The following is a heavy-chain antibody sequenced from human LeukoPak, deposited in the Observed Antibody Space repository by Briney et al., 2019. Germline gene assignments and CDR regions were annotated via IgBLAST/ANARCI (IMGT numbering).Heavy chain of an antibody. J-gene: IGHJ5*02. CDR2: SHSANSA. CDR1: GITVSNIY. Sequence: GGSLRLSCAATGITVSNIYMSWVRQAPGQGLEWVSLSHSANSAYYANSVKGRFTISRDNSKNTLFLQVNSLRPEDTAVYYCARTIGNNWFDPWGQGTLVTVSS. D-gene: IGHD1-1*01. V-gene: IGHV3-66*01. CDR3: ARTIGNNWFDP.